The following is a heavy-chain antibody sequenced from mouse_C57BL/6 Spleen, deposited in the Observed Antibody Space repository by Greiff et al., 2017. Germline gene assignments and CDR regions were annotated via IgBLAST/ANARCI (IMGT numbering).Heavy chain of an antibody. CDR2: IRSKSNNYAT. J-gene: IGHJ2*01. CDR1: GFSFNTYA. Sequence: EVKLVESGGGLVQPKGSLKLSCAASGFSFNTYAMNWVRQAPGKGLEWVARIRSKSNNYATYYADSVKDRFTISRDDSESMLYLQMNNLKTEDTAMYYCVRNEDYERGDYFDYWGQGTTLTVSS. V-gene: IGHV10-1*01. CDR3: VRNEDYERGDYFDY. D-gene: IGHD2-4*01.